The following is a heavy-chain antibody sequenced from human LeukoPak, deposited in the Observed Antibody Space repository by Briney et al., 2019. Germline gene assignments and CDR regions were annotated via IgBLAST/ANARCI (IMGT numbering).Heavy chain of an antibody. Sequence: ASVKVSCKASGYTFTSYGISWVRQAPGQGLEWMGWISAYNGNTNYAQKLQGRVTMTTDTSTSTAYMELRSLRSDDTAVYYCARGRTQLGVYYYYMDVWGKGTTVTVSS. CDR2: ISAYNGNT. V-gene: IGHV1-18*01. CDR1: GYTFTSYG. D-gene: IGHD7-27*01. CDR3: ARGRTQLGVYYYYMDV. J-gene: IGHJ6*03.